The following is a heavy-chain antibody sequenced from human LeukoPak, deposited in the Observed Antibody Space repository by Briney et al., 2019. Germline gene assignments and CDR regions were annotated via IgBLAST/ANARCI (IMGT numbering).Heavy chain of an antibody. Sequence: PGGSLRLSCAASGFTFSSYGMHWVRQAPGNGLEWVAVISYDGSNKYYADSVKGRFTISRDNSKNTLYLQMNSLRAEDTAVYYCAKEAASLYSSGGYYVFDFDYWGQGVLVTVSS. CDR3: AKEAASLYSSGGYYVFDFDY. CDR2: ISYDGSNK. V-gene: IGHV3-30*18. D-gene: IGHD6-19*01. J-gene: IGHJ4*02. CDR1: GFTFSSYG.